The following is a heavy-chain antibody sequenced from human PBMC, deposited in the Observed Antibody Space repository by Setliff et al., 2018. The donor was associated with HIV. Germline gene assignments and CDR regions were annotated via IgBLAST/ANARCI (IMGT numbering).Heavy chain of an antibody. CDR3: ARGYDGSGFYYVY. CDR2: MSPINGNV. Sequence: ASVKVSCKASGYTFTSYHINWVRQAAGQGLEWMGWMSPINGNVGYAPKFRGRVTMTRNTSIGTAYMELSSLTSEDTAVYYCARGYDGSGFYYVYWGQGTLVTVSS. J-gene: IGHJ4*02. CDR1: GYTFTSYH. V-gene: IGHV1-8*02. D-gene: IGHD3-22*01.